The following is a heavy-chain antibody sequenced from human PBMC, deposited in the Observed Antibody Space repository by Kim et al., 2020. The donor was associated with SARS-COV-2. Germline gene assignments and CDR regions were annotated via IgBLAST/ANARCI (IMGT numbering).Heavy chain of an antibody. J-gene: IGHJ4*02. D-gene: IGHD2-21*02. V-gene: IGHV3-30*09. CDR3: ARPHGRTTGCGGDCYAGY. CDR2: ILSDGTIR. CDR1: GFTLSTYA. Sequence: GGSLRLSCEASGFTLSTYAIHWVRQAPGKGLEWVAIILSDGTIRYYADSVKGRFAVSRDDSKNTLYLQMDNLGAQDAGIYYCARPHGRTTGCGGDCYAGYWGQGTLVTVSS.